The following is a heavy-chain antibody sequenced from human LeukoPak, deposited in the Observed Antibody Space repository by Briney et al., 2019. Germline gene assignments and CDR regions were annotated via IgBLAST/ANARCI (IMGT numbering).Heavy chain of an antibody. Sequence: PSETLSLTCTVSGGSLSTYYWSWIRQPPGKGLEWIGYIYHSGSTYYNPSLKSRVTISVDRSKNQFSLKLSSVTAADTAVYYCASLVSGHAFDIWGQGTMVTVSS. V-gene: IGHV4-59*12. J-gene: IGHJ3*02. CDR2: IYHSGST. CDR1: GGSLSTYY. D-gene: IGHD3-16*01. CDR3: ASLVSGHAFDI.